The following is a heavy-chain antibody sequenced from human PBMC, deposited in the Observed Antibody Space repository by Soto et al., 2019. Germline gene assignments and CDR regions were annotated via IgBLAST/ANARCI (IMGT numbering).Heavy chain of an antibody. D-gene: IGHD2-21*02. V-gene: IGHV3-23*04. CDR3: AKDPSNLVVVTGWCDP. J-gene: IGHJ5*02. CDR1: GFTFSSYA. Sequence: EVQLVESGGGLVQPGGSLRLSCAASGFTFSSYAMSWVRQAPGKGLEWVSAISGSGDRIYYADSVKGRFTISRDNSKNTLYLQMNSLRAEDTAVYYCAKDPSNLVVVTGWCDPWGQGTLVTVSS. CDR2: ISGSGDRI.